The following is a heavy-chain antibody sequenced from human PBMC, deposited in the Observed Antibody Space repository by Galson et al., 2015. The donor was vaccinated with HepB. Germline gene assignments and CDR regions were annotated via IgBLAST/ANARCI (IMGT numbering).Heavy chain of an antibody. Sequence: SLRLSCAASGSIFSDYYMSWIRRAPGKGLEWLSYISVNSGHTNYADSVKGRFTISRDNAKNSLYLQMSDLRADDTALYYCAGAQYPGDYGMDVWGQGTTVTVSS. CDR1: GSIFSDYY. CDR3: AGAQYPGDYGMDV. J-gene: IGHJ6*02. V-gene: IGHV3-11*03. D-gene: IGHD2-2*01. CDR2: ISVNSGHT.